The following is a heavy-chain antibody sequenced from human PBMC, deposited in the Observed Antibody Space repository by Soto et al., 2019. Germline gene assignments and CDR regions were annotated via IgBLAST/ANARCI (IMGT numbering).Heavy chain of an antibody. D-gene: IGHD6-13*01. CDR3: ARDGVVAAAGYYYYYYGMDV. J-gene: IGHJ6*02. V-gene: IGHV1-18*01. CDR2: ISAYNGNT. Sequence: ASVKVSCKASGYTFTSYGISWVREAPGQGLEWMGWISAYNGNTNYAQKLQGRVTMTTDTSTSTAYMELRSLRSDDTAVYYCARDGVVAAAGYYYYYYGMDVWGQGTTVTVSS. CDR1: GYTFTSYG.